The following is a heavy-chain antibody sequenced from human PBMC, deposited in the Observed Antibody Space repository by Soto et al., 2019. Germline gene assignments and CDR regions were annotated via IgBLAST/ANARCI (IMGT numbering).Heavy chain of an antibody. CDR3: ARDNREGGSYYNFDY. J-gene: IGHJ4*02. V-gene: IGHV1-69*13. CDR1: GGTFSSYA. D-gene: IGHD1-26*01. CDR2: IIPIFGTA. Sequence: GASVKVSCKASGGTFSSYAISWVRQAPGQGLEWMGGIIPIFGTANYAQKFQGRVTITADESTSTAYMELSSLRSEDTAVYYCARDNREGGSYYNFDYWGQGTLVTVSS.